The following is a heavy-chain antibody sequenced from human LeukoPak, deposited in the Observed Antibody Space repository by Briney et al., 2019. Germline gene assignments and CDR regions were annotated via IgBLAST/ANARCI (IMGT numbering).Heavy chain of an antibody. J-gene: IGHJ3*02. V-gene: IGHV4-4*09. Sequence: SETLSLTRTVSGGSISSYYWSSIRQPPGKGLEWIGYIYSSGSPNYNPSLKSRVTISVDTSKNQFSLKLSSVTAADTAVYYCARHTAAAFDAFDIWGQGTMVTVSS. CDR3: ARHTAAAFDAFDI. CDR2: IYSSGSP. CDR1: GGSISSYY. D-gene: IGHD6-13*01.